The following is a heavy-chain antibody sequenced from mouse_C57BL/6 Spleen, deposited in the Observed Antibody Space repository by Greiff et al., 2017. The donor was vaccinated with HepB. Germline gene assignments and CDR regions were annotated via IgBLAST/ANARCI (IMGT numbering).Heavy chain of an antibody. Sequence: QVQLKQSGAELVKPGASVKMSCKASGYTFTSYWITWVKQRPGQGLEWIGDIYPGSGSTNYNEKFKSKATLTVDTSSSTAYMQLSSLTSEDSAVYYCARHGYYDFDYWGQGTTLTVSS. CDR2: IYPGSGST. V-gene: IGHV1-55*01. CDR3: ARHGYYDFDY. J-gene: IGHJ2*01. CDR1: GYTFTSYW. D-gene: IGHD2-3*01.